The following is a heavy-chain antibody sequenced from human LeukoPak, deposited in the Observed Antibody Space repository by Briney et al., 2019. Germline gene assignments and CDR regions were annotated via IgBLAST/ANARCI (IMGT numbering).Heavy chain of an antibody. J-gene: IGHJ4*02. V-gene: IGHV3-23*01. CDR1: GFTFSSYA. CDR2: ISGSGGST. Sequence: GGSLRLACAAAGFTFSSYAMSWVRQAPGKVLEWVSSISGSGGSTYYADSVKGRFTISRDNSKNTLYLQMNSLRAEDTAVYYCHLRTGGSGTFDYWGQGTLVTVSS. D-gene: IGHD7-27*01. CDR3: HLRTGGSGTFDY.